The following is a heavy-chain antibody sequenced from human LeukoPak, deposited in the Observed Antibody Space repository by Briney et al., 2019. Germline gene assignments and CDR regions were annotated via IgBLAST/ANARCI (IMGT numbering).Heavy chain of an antibody. V-gene: IGHV4-34*01. J-gene: IGHJ5*02. CDR2: INHSGST. CDR3: ARDKGDYGDYYWFDP. D-gene: IGHD4-17*01. CDR1: GFTFSSYW. Sequence: GSLRLSCAASGFTFSSYWMSWVRQPPGKGLEWIGEINHSGSTNYNPSLKSRVTISVDTSKNQFSLKLSSVTAADTAVYYCARDKGDYGDYYWFDPWGQGTLVTVSS.